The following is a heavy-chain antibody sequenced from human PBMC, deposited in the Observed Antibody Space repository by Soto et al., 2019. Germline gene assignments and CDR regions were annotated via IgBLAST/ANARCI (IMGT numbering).Heavy chain of an antibody. CDR1: GYTFTSYD. CDR3: ARGQSFVGYSSSYYGMDV. Sequence: GASVKVSCKASGYTFTSYDINWGRQAPGQGLEWVGWMNPNSGNTGYAQKFQGRVTMTRNTSISTAYMELSSLRSEDTAVYYCARGQSFVGYSSSYYGMDVWGQGTTVTVSS. J-gene: IGHJ6*02. CDR2: MNPNSGNT. V-gene: IGHV1-8*01. D-gene: IGHD6-6*01.